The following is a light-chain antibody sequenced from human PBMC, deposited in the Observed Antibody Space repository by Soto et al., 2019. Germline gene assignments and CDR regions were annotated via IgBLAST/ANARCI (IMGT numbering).Light chain of an antibody. V-gene: IGKV4-1*01. CDR1: QSVFYSSNNKNY. J-gene: IGKJ2*01. CDR2: WAS. Sequence: DIVMTQSPDSLAVSLGERATINCKSSQSVFYSSNNKNYLAWYQQKAGQPPKLLIYWASTRESGVPDRFSGSGSGTEFTLTISSLQAEDVVVYYCQQYYSIPYTFGQGTKLEIK. CDR3: QQYYSIPYT.